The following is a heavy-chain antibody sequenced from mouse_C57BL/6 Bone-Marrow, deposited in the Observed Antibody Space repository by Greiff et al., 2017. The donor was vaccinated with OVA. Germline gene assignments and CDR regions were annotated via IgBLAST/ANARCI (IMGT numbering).Heavy chain of an antibody. CDR3: ARLNNYGSSPFDY. CDR1: GYTFTSYW. Sequence: QVQLQQPGAELVRPGTSVKLSCKASGYTFTSYWMHWVKQRPGQGLEWIGVIDPSDSYTNYNQKFKGKDTLTVDTSSSTAYMQLSSLTSEDSAVYYCARLNNYGSSPFDYWGQGTTLTVSS. CDR2: IDPSDSYT. J-gene: IGHJ2*01. V-gene: IGHV1-59*01. D-gene: IGHD1-1*01.